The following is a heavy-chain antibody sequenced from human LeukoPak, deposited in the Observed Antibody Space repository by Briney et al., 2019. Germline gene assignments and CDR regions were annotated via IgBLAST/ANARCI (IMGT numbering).Heavy chain of an antibody. CDR3: ARRTCGGDCYSVDY. V-gene: IGHV4-59*12. D-gene: IGHD2-21*02. J-gene: IGHJ4*02. CDR2: IYYSGST. CDR1: GGSISSYY. Sequence: ETLSLTCTVSGGSISSYYWTWIRQPPGKGLEWIGYIYYSGSTNYNPSLKSRVTISVDASKNQFSLKLSSVTAADTAVYYCARRTCGGDCYSVDYWGQGNLVTVSS.